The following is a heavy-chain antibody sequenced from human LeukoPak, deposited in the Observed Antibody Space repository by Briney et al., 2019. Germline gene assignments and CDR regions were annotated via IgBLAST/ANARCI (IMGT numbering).Heavy chain of an antibody. V-gene: IGHV3-23*01. J-gene: IGHJ4*02. CDR1: GFTFSSYA. CDR3: AKDPRVDCSGGSCYYIDY. CDR2: ISGSGGST. D-gene: IGHD2-15*01. Sequence: GGSLRLSCAASGFTFSSYAMSWVRQAPGKGLEWVSAISGSGGSTYYADSVKGRFTISRDNSKNTLYLQMNSLRAEDTAVYYCAKDPRVDCSGGSCYYIDYWGQGTLVTVSS.